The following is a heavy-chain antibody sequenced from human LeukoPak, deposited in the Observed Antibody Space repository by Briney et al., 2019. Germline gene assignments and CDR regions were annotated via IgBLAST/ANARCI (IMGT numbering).Heavy chain of an antibody. CDR2: IRYDGSNE. J-gene: IGHJ4*02. V-gene: IGHV3-30*02. D-gene: IGHD2-2*01. Sequence: GGSLRLSCAASGFTFSSYGMHWVRQAPGKGLEWVTFIRYDGSNEYYADSVKGRFTISRDDSKNTLYLQLNSLRAEDTAVYYCAKSYCSSSSCFDFDYWGQGTLVTVSS. CDR3: AKSYCSSSSCFDFDY. CDR1: GFTFSSYG.